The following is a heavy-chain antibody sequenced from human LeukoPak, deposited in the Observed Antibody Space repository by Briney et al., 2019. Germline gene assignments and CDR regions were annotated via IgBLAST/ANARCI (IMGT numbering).Heavy chain of an antibody. CDR1: GGSFSDYF. D-gene: IGHD1-26*01. V-gene: IGHV4-34*01. CDR3: ARGPSRYGSYHRDFQH. Sequence: SETLSLTCAVSGGSFSDYFWSWIRQPPEKGLEWIGDISHSGSTNYNPSLESRVTISIDTSKNQFSLKLSSVTAADTAVYYCARGPSRYGSYHRDFQHWGQGTLVTVSS. CDR2: ISHSGST. J-gene: IGHJ1*01.